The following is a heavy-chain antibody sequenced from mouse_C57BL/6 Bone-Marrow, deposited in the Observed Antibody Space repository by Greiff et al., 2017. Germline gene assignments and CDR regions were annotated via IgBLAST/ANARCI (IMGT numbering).Heavy chain of an antibody. Sequence: EVKVVESGGGLVKPGGSLKLSCAASGFTFSDYGMHWVRQAPEKGLEWVAYISSGSSTIYYADTVKGRFTISRDNAKNTLFLQMTSLRSEDTAMYYCARSYDGPYFDYWGQGTTLTVSS. CDR2: ISSGSSTI. J-gene: IGHJ2*01. V-gene: IGHV5-17*01. CDR1: GFTFSDYG. D-gene: IGHD1-1*01. CDR3: ARSYDGPYFDY.